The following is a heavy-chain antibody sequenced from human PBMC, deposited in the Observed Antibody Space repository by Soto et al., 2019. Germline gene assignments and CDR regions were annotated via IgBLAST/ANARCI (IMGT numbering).Heavy chain of an antibody. CDR1: GLTISSYW. D-gene: IGHD3-3*01. Sequence: EVQLVESGGGLVQPGGSLRLSCAASGLTISSYWMSWVRQAPGKGLGWVANIQQDGTAKYYADSVKGRFTISRDNAKNSLHQQIKSLRDDDTVVYYCARGYPVFGEVIRYHFDYWGQGIQVTVSS. J-gene: IGHJ4*02. V-gene: IGHV3-7*01. CDR2: IQQDGTAK. CDR3: ARGYPVFGEVIRYHFDY.